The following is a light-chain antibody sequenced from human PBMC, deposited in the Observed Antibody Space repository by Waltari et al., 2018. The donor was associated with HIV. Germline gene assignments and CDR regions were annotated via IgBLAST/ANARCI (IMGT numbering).Light chain of an antibody. CDR3: QQYGNLPFT. CDR2: DAS. J-gene: IGKJ4*01. Sequence: DIQLTQSPPSLSASVGDKFTITCQASQDITKYLNWYHQKPGKAPKLLIYDASNLETGVPSRFSGSGSGTDFTFTISSLQPEDIATYYCQQYGNLPFTFGGGTKVEIK. V-gene: IGKV1-33*01. CDR1: QDITKY.